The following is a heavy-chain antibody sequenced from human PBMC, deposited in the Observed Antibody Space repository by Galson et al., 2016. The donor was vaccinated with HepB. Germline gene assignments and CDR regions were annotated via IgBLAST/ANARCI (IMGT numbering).Heavy chain of an antibody. J-gene: IGHJ6*02. D-gene: IGHD6-6*01. CDR2: ISWNSGSI. CDR1: GLTFDTYA. Sequence: SLRLSCAASGLTFDTYAMHWVRQAPGKGLEWFSGISWNSGSIGYADSVKGRFTISRDNAKNSLYLQMNSLRAEDTALYYCARSARPYYYYHGMDVWGQGTTVTVSS. CDR3: ARSARPYYYYHGMDV. V-gene: IGHV3-9*01.